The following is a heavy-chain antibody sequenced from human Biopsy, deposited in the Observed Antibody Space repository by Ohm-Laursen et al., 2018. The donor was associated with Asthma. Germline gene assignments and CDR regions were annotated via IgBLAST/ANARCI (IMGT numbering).Heavy chain of an antibody. V-gene: IGHV4-31*03. D-gene: IGHD3-22*01. J-gene: IGHJ4*02. CDR1: YGSITSGGYY. CDR3: ARAQDYYDSRGYYRSFDY. CDR2: IYYSGST. Sequence: TLSLTCPVSYGSITSGGYYWTWIRQRPGKGLEWIGFIYYSGSTYYNPSLKSRVSISIDTSKNQFSLKLSSVTAADTAVYYCARAQDYYDSRGYYRSFDYWGQGTLVTVSS.